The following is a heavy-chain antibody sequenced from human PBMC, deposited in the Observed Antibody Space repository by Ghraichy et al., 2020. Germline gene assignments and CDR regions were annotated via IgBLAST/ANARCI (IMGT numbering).Heavy chain of an antibody. Sequence: GGSLRLSCAASGFTFSTYAMSWVRQAPGKGLEWVSTISGSGGSTYYADSVKGRFTISRDNSKNTLYLQMNSLRAEDTAVYYCAKKLGMSVYYYFDYWGQGTLVTVSS. D-gene: IGHD7-27*01. V-gene: IGHV3-23*01. CDR2: ISGSGGST. CDR1: GFTFSTYA. J-gene: IGHJ4*02. CDR3: AKKLGMSVYYYFDY.